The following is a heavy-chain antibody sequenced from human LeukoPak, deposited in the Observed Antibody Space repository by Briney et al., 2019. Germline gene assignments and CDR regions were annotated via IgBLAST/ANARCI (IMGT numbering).Heavy chain of an antibody. CDR2: IYSGGST. D-gene: IGHD2-2*01. CDR3: AKDLPAAYFDY. Sequence: PGGSLRLSCAASGFTVSSNYMSWVRQAPGKGLEWVSVIYSGGSTYYADSVKGRFTISRDNSRTTLHLQMNSLRAEDTAVYHCAKDLPAAYFDYWGQGTLVTVSS. CDR1: GFTVSSNY. J-gene: IGHJ4*02. V-gene: IGHV3-66*01.